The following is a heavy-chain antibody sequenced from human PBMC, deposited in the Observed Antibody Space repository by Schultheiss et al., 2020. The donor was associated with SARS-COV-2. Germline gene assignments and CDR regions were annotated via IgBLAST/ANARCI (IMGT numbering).Heavy chain of an antibody. CDR2: IYYSGST. D-gene: IGHD3-10*01. V-gene: IGHV4-31*01. Sequence: SGTLSLTCTVSGGSISSGGYYWSWIRQHPGKGLEWIGYIYYSGSTYYNPSLKSLVTISVDTSKNQFSLKLSSVTAADTAVYYCARGGAYGSGSYYFDSWGQGALVTVSS. CDR1: GGSISSGGYY. CDR3: ARGGAYGSGSYYFDS. J-gene: IGHJ4*02.